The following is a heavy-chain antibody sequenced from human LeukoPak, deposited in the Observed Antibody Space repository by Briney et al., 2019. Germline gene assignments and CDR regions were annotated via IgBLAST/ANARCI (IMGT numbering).Heavy chain of an antibody. D-gene: IGHD5-24*01. V-gene: IGHV3-48*03. CDR3: ARDRRDGYNRGLFDY. Sequence: GGSLRLSCAASGFTFGSYEMNWVRQAPGKGLEWVSYISSSGSTIYYADSVKGRFTISRDNAKNSLYLQMNSLRAEDTAVYYCARDRRDGYNRGLFDYWGQGTLVTVSS. CDR2: ISSSGSTI. CDR1: GFTFGSYE. J-gene: IGHJ4*02.